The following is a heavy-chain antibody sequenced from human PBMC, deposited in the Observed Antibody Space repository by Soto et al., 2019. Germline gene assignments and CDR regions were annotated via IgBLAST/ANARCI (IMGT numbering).Heavy chain of an antibody. D-gene: IGHD2-2*01. J-gene: IGHJ4*02. CDR2: ISYDGSNK. CDR3: AKDRPLGSSTSWGPDY. CDR1: GFTFCSYG. V-gene: IGHV3-30*18. Sequence: GGSPRLSCAASGFTFCSYGMHWVRQAPGKGLGWVAVISYDGSNKYYADSVKGRFTISRDNSKNTLYLQMNSLRAEDTAVYYCAKDRPLGSSTSWGPDYWGQGTLVTVSS.